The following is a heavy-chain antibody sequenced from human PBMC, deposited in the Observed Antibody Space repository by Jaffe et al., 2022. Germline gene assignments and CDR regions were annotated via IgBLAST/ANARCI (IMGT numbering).Heavy chain of an antibody. CDR2: INPNSGGT. D-gene: IGHD3-9*01. CDR1: GYTFTGYY. J-gene: IGHJ4*02. CDR3: ARDRLRYFDWLSLYPRWGFDY. Sequence: QVQLVQSGAEVKKPGASVKVSCKASGYTFTGYYMHWVRQAPGQGLEWMGWINPNSGGTNYAQKFQGRVTMTRDTSISTAYMELSRLRSDDTAVYYCARDRLRYFDWLSLYPRWGFDYWGQGTLVTVSS. V-gene: IGHV1-2*02.